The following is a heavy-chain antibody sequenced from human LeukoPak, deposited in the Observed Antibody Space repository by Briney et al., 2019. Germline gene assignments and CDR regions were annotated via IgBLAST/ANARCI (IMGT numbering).Heavy chain of an antibody. CDR3: AKEKEFYFDN. CDR1: GFTFSSYA. Sequence: GGSLRLSCAASGFTFSSYAMSWVRQAPGKGLEWVSGISKSGGSSYYADSVKGRFTISRDNSKNTLCLQMNSLRAEDTAVYYCAKEKEFYFDNWGQGALVTVSS. D-gene: IGHD3-10*01. CDR2: ISKSGGSS. V-gene: IGHV3-23*01. J-gene: IGHJ4*02.